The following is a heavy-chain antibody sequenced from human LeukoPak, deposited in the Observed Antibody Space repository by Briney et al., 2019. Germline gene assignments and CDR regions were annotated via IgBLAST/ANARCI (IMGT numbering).Heavy chain of an antibody. CDR3: ARGLWFGGATDNWFDP. J-gene: IGHJ5*02. Sequence: PGGSLRLSCAASGFTFSDYWMHWVRQAPGKGLVWVSRINSDGSTTSNADSVKGRFTISRDNAKNTLYLQMNSLRAEDTAVYYCARGLWFGGATDNWFDPWGQGTLVTVSS. CDR1: GFTFSDYW. V-gene: IGHV3-74*01. D-gene: IGHD3-10*01. CDR2: INSDGSTT.